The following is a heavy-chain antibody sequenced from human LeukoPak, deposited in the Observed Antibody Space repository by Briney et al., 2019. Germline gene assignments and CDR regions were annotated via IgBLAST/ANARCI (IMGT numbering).Heavy chain of an antibody. V-gene: IGHV3-30*04. D-gene: IGHD1-1*01. CDR3: ARDTDEWYNSPGDY. CDR1: GFTLNTYA. J-gene: IGHJ4*02. CDR2: ISYDGSQK. Sequence: GGSLRLSCAVSGFTLNTYAMHWVRQAPGKGLEWVAIISYDGSQKYYADSLKGRFTISRDNSRNTLYLQMNSLRDDDTGMYYCARDTDEWYNSPGDYWGQGTLVPVSS.